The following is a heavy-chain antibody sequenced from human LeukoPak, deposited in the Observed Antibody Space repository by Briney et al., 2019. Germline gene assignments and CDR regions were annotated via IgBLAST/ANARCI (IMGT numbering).Heavy chain of an antibody. CDR2: IYYSGST. D-gene: IGHD6-13*01. CDR3: AREAGTAAAGTGVGTFDY. CDR1: GGSVSSGSYY. Sequence: PSETLSLTCTVSGGSVSSGSYYWSWIRQPPGKGLEWIGYIYYSGSTNYNPSLKSRVTISVDTSKNQFSLKLSSVTAADTAVYYCAREAGTAAAGTGVGTFDYWSQGTLVTVSS. V-gene: IGHV4-61*01. J-gene: IGHJ4*02.